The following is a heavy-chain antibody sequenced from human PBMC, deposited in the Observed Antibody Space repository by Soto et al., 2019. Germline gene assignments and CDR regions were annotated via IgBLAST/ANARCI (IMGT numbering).Heavy chain of an antibody. Sequence: PSETLSLTCTVSGGSISSTSYFWGWIRQPPGKGLEWIGTIYYSGTTYYNPSLKSRVTISVDTSNNQFSLKLTSVTAADTAVYYCARHESGTKYYFNYWGQGTLVTVSS. CDR3: ARHESGTKYYFNY. CDR2: IYYSGTT. V-gene: IGHV4-39*01. J-gene: IGHJ4*02. CDR1: GGSISSTSYF.